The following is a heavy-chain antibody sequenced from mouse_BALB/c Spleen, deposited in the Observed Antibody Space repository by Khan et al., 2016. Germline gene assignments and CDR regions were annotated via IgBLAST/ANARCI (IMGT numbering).Heavy chain of an antibody. CDR2: IWSGGST. J-gene: IGHJ3*01. CDR3: ARNMITTWFAY. CDR1: GFSLTSYG. Sequence: QVQLKESGPGLVQPSQSLSITCTVSGFSLTSYGVHWVRQSPGKGLEWLGVIWSGGSTDYNAAFISRLSISKDNSKSQVFFKMNSLQAKDTAIYYCARNMITTWFAYWGQGTLVTVSA. D-gene: IGHD2-4*01. V-gene: IGHV2-2*02.